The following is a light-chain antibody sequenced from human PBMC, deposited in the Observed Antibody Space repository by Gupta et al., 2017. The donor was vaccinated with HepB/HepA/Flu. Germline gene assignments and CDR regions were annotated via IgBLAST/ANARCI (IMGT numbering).Light chain of an antibody. CDR3: QQLNSYPIT. J-gene: IGKJ4*01. CDR2: AAS. CDR1: QGISRY. Sequence: DIQLTQSPSFLSASVGDRVTIPCRAIQGISRYLAWYQQTPGEDPKILIYAASTLQSGVPSRFSGSGSETAFTLTSSSLQPIDFASYHCQQLNSYPITFGGGTXVEIK. V-gene: IGKV1-9*01.